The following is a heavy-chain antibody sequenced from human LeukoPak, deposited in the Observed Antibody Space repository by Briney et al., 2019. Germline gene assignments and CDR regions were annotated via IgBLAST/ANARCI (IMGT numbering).Heavy chain of an antibody. CDR1: GGSISSYY. J-gene: IGHJ4*02. CDR2: IHYSGST. Sequence: SSETLSPTCTVSGGSISSYYWNWIRQPPGKGLEWLGYIHYSGSTKYNPSLESRVTISLDTAKNQFSLRLSSLTAADTAVYYCARGEGQAVSAFDYWGQGMLVTVSS. CDR3: ARGEGQAVSAFDY. D-gene: IGHD2-21*02. V-gene: IGHV4-59*01.